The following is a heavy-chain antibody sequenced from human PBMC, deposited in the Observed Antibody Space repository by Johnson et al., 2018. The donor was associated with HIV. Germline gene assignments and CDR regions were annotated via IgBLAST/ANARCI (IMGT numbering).Heavy chain of an antibody. CDR3: TTMSALWFGDLHVFGDGFDI. CDR2: IKSISDGGTT. CDR1: GFTFSNAW. D-gene: IGHD3-10*01. J-gene: IGHJ3*02. Sequence: MLLVESGGGVVQPGGSLRLSCAASGFTFSNAWMTWVRQAPGKGLEWVGRIKSISDGGTTDYAAPVRGRFSISRDDSKNTLYLQMNGLKTEDTAVYYCTTMSALWFGDLHVFGDGFDIWGQGTMVTVSS. V-gene: IGHV3-15*01.